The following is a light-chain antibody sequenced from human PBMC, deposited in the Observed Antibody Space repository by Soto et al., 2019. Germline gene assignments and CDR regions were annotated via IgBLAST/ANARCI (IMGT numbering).Light chain of an antibody. CDR2: DAS. J-gene: IGKJ1*01. V-gene: IGKV1-33*01. CDR1: QDINKN. CDR3: QQYNTYWT. Sequence: DIQMTQSPSSLSASVGDRVTITCQASQDINKNLIWYQQKPGKAPKLLIYDASDLETGVPSRFSGSGSGTEFTLTISSLQPDDFATYYCQQYNTYWTFGQGTKVDI.